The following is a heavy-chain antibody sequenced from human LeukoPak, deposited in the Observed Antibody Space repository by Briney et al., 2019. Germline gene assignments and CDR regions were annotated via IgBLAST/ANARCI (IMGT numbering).Heavy chain of an antibody. D-gene: IGHD1-26*01. CDR1: GGSISSYY. Sequence: PSETLSLTCTVSGGSISSYYWSWIRQPPGKGLEWIGYIYYSGSTYYNPSLKSRVTISVDRSKNQFSLKLSSVTAADTAVYYCARQRRGATNYFDYWGQGTLVTVSS. J-gene: IGHJ4*02. CDR3: ARQRRGATNYFDY. CDR2: IYYSGST. V-gene: IGHV4-59*08.